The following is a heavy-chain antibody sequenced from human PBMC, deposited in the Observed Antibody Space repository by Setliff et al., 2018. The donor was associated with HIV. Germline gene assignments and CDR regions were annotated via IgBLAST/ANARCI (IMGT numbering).Heavy chain of an antibody. V-gene: IGHV1-46*01. J-gene: IGHJ3*02. D-gene: IGHD3-10*01. CDR2: IDPSGEST. CDR1: GYTFINYY. CDR3: ARDAEPVLQWFGESPNHDPFDI. Sequence: GAAVKVSCKASGYTFINYYIHWVRQAPGQGLEWMAIIDPSGESTSYAQKFQGRVTMTMDTSTNTVYMELSSLRSEDTAVYYCARDAEPVLQWFGESPNHDPFDIWGQGTMVTVSS.